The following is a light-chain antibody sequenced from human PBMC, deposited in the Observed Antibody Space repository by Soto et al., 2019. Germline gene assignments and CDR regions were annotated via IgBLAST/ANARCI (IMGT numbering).Light chain of an antibody. CDR2: DTS. CDR3: QQYKNWPPYT. Sequence: EIVLTQSPATLSVSPGERATLSCRASQSVSSNLAWYQQKPGQAPRLLIYDTSTRATGIPARFSGSGSGTEFTLTISSLQSKDFAVYYCQQYKNWPPYTFGQGTKLEI. CDR1: QSVSSN. J-gene: IGKJ2*01. V-gene: IGKV3-15*01.